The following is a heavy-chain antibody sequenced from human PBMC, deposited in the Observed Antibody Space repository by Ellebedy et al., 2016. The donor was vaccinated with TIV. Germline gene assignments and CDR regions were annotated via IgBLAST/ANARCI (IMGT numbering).Heavy chain of an antibody. CDR1: GGSISDYY. D-gene: IGHD3-16*01. CDR3: ARNGAATGWGNWFDP. Sequence: MPSETLSLTCTVSGGSISDYYWSWLRQPPVKGLEWIGYVYYSGSTNYNPCLRSRVTISVDTSQNHFSLKLSSVPAADSAVYYGARNGAATGWGNWFDPWGQGTLVTVSS. J-gene: IGHJ5*02. V-gene: IGHV4-59*12. CDR2: VYYSGST.